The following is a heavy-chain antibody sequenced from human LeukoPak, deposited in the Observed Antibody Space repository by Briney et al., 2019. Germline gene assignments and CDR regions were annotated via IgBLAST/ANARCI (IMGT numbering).Heavy chain of an antibody. CDR1: GGSTSSYY. D-gene: IGHD3-3*01. CDR3: ARDLRITIFGVVTKAYYYMDV. CDR2: IYTSGST. Sequence: PSETLSLTCTVSGGSTSSYYWSWIRQPAGKGLEWIGRIYTSGSTNYNPSLKSRVTMSVDTSKNQFSLKLSSVTAADTAVYYCARDLRITIFGVVTKAYYYMDVWGKGTTVTVSS. V-gene: IGHV4-4*07. J-gene: IGHJ6*03.